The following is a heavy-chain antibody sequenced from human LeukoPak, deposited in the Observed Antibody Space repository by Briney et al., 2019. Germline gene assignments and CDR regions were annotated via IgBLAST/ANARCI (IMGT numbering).Heavy chain of an antibody. D-gene: IGHD2-2*01. J-gene: IGHJ3*02. V-gene: IGHV1-58*02. CDR1: GFTFTSSA. CDR3: VVVPAVGDVFDI. CDR2: IVVGSGNT. Sequence: SVKVSCKASGFTFTSSAMQWVRQARGQRLEWIGWIVVGSGNTNYAQKFQERVTITRDMSTSTAYMELSSLRSEDTAVYYCVVVPAVGDVFDIWGQGTMVTVSS.